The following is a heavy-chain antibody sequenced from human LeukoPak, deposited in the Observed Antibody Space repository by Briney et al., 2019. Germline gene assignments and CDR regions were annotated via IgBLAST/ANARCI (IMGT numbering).Heavy chain of an antibody. D-gene: IGHD3-22*01. CDR3: AKVTTSSGYYSRFDH. CDR1: GFTFSTFG. V-gene: IGHV3-30*18. Sequence: PGGSLRLSCAASGFTFSTFGMHWVRQAPGKGLEWVAVLSFDGSNKYYADSVKGRFTISRDNSKYTLYLEMNSLRVEDTAVYYCAKVTTSSGYYSRFDHWGQGTLVTVSS. J-gene: IGHJ4*02. CDR2: LSFDGSNK.